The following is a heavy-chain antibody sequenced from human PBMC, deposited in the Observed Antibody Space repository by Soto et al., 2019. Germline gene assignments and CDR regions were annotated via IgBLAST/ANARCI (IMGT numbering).Heavy chain of an antibody. CDR2: ISAYNGNT. CDR1: GYTFTSYG. Sequence: ASVKVSCKASGYTFTSYGISWVRQAPGQGLEWMGWISAYNGNTNYAQKLQGRVTMTTDTSTSTAYMELRSLRSDDTAVYYCERSFRIVPAASDAFDISGQGPLATVPS. J-gene: IGHJ3*02. CDR3: ERSFRIVPAASDAFDI. V-gene: IGHV1-18*01. D-gene: IGHD2-2*01.